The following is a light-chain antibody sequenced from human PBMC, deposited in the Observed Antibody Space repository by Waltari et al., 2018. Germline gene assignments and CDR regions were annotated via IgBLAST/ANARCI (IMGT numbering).Light chain of an antibody. V-gene: IGKV1-39*01. J-gene: IGKJ3*01. Sequence: DIPMTQSPSSLSASVVDRVTITCRASQSISSYLNWYQQKPGKAPKLLIYAASSLQSGVPSRFSGSGSGTDFTLTISSLQPEDFATYYCQQSYSILITFGPGTKVDIK. CDR2: AAS. CDR3: QQSYSILIT. CDR1: QSISSY.